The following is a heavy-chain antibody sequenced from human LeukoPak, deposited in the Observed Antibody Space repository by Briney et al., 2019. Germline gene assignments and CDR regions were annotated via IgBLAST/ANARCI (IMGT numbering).Heavy chain of an antibody. CDR3: ARDNDLLRYFDWPLDY. CDR1: GFTFSSYW. J-gene: IGHJ4*02. Sequence: GGSLRLSCAASGFTFSSYWMSWVRQAPGKGLEWVANIKQDGSEKYYVDSVKGRFTISRDNAKNSLYLQMNSLRAEDTAVYYCARDNDLLRYFDWPLDYWGQGTLVTVSS. CDR2: IKQDGSEK. V-gene: IGHV3-7*01. D-gene: IGHD3-9*01.